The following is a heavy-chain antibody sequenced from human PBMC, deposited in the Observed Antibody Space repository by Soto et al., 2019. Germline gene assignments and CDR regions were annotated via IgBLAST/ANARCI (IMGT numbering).Heavy chain of an antibody. CDR1: GGSISSYY. Sequence: PSETLSLTCTVSGGSISSYYWSWIRQPPGKGLEWIGEIYHSGSTNYNPSLKSRVTISVDKSKNQFSLKLSSVTAADTAVYYCARVAVAGTRFDYWGQGTLVTVSS. V-gene: IGHV4-59*12. CDR3: ARVAVAGTRFDY. J-gene: IGHJ4*02. CDR2: IYHSGST. D-gene: IGHD6-19*01.